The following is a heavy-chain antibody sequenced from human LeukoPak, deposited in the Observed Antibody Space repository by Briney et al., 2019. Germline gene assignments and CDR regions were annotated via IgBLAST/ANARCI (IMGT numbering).Heavy chain of an antibody. CDR1: GGSFSGYY. J-gene: IGHJ4*02. CDR3: ARDRGAAAGRDLDY. CDR2: INHSGST. V-gene: IGHV4-34*01. D-gene: IGHD6-13*01. Sequence: SETLSLTCAVYGGSFSGYYWSWIRQPPGKGLEWIGEINHSGSTNYNPSLKSRVTISVDTSKNQFSLKLSSVTAADTAVYYCARDRGAAAGRDLDYWGQGTLVTVSS.